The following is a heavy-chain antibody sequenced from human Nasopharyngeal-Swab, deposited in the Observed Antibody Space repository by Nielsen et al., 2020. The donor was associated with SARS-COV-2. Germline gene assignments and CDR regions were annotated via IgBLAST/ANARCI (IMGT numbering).Heavy chain of an antibody. Sequence: GESLKISCAASGFTFNNYNFNWVRQAPGKGLEWVSSISGSSSYIYYADSVKGRFTISRDNAKNSLYLQMNSLRAEDTAVYYCARDGLDYDFWSAYFMDVWGQGTTVTISS. D-gene: IGHD3-3*01. V-gene: IGHV3-21*01. CDR1: GFTFNNYN. CDR2: ISGSSSYI. CDR3: ARDGLDYDFWSAYFMDV. J-gene: IGHJ6*02.